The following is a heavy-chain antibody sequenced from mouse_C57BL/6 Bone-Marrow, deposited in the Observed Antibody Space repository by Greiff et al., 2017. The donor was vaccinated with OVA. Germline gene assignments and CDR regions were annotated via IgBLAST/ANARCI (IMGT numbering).Heavy chain of an antibody. CDR2: IYPGSGNT. CDR3: ARGGSNYFDY. CDR1: GYTFTDYY. J-gene: IGHJ2*01. Sequence: VQLQQSGAELVRPGASVKLSCTASGYTFTDYYINWMKQRPGQGLEWIARIYPGSGNTYYNEKFKGKATLTAEKSSSTAYMQLSSLTSEDSAVYFCARGGSNYFDYWGQGTTLTVSS. V-gene: IGHV1-76*01.